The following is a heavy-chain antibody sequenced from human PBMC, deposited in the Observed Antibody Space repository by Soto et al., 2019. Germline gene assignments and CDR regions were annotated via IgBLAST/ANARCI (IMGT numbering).Heavy chain of an antibody. CDR1: GFTFSSYG. Sequence: GGSLRLSCAASGFTFSSYGMHWVRQAPGKGLEWVAVISYDGSNKYYADSVKGRFTISRDNSKNTLYLQMNSLRAEDTAVYYCAKDLTEGAVAGIGGFYYYYGMDVWGQGTTVTVSS. J-gene: IGHJ6*02. D-gene: IGHD6-19*01. CDR3: AKDLTEGAVAGIGGFYYYYGMDV. CDR2: ISYDGSNK. V-gene: IGHV3-30*18.